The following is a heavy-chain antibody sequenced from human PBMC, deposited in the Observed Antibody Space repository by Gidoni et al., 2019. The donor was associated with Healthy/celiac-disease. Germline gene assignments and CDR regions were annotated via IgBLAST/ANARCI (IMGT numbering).Heavy chain of an antibody. J-gene: IGHJ5*02. CDR2: IIPIFGTA. CDR3: AREGGSSSSRGFPNWFDP. D-gene: IGHD6-13*01. Sequence: QVQLVQSGAEVKKPGSSVKVSCKASVGTFSSYAIRWVRQAPGQGLEWMGGIIPIFGTANYAQKFQGRVTITADESTSTAYMELSSLRSEDTAVYYCAREGGSSSSRGFPNWFDPWGQGTLVTVSS. V-gene: IGHV1-69*01. CDR1: VGTFSSYA.